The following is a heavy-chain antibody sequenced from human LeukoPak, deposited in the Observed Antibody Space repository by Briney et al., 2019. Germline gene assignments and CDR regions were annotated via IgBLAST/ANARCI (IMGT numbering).Heavy chain of an antibody. D-gene: IGHD1-26*01. Sequence: ASVKVSCKAPGYTFTGYYMHWVRQAPGQGLEWMGWINPNSGGTNYAQKFQGRVTMTRDTSISTAYMELSRLRSDDTAVYYCARMAGSYRTNYFDYWGQGTLVTVSS. J-gene: IGHJ4*02. CDR1: GYTFTGYY. CDR3: ARMAGSYRTNYFDY. CDR2: INPNSGGT. V-gene: IGHV1-2*02.